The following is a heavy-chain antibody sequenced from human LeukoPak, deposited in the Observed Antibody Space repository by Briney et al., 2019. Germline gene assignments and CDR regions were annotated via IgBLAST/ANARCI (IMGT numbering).Heavy chain of an antibody. CDR3: ARSSGYCSSTSCYFNFDY. D-gene: IGHD2-2*01. J-gene: IGHJ4*02. Sequence: ASVKVSFKSSGYTFTSYDINWVRQATGQGLEWMGWMNTNSGNTGYAQKFQGRVTMTRNTSISTAYMELSRLRSEDTAVYYCARSSGYCSSTSCYFNFDYWGQGTLVTVSS. V-gene: IGHV1-8*01. CDR2: MNTNSGNT. CDR1: GYTFTSYD.